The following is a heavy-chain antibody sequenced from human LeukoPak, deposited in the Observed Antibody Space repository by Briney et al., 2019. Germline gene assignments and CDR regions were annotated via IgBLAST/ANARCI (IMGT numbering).Heavy chain of an antibody. CDR2: TYYRSKWYN. D-gene: IGHD3-22*01. V-gene: IGHV6-1*01. Sequence: SQTLSLTCAISGDSVSSNSAAWNWLRQSPSRGLEWLGRTYYRSKWYNDYAVSVKSRITINPDTSKNQFSLQLNSVTPEDTAVYYCAREIEYYDSSGYYYMDYWGQGTLVTVSS. CDR1: GDSVSSNSAA. J-gene: IGHJ4*02. CDR3: AREIEYYDSSGYYYMDY.